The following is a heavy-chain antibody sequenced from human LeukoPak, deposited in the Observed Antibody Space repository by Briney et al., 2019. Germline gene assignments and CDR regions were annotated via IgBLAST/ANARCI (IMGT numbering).Heavy chain of an antibody. J-gene: IGHJ3*02. Sequence: ASVKVSCKASGYTFTSYGISWVRQAPGQGLEWMGWFSAYNGNTNYAQKLQGRVTMTTDTSTSTAYMELRSLRSDDTAVYYCARDAEVFGVVIIRDAFDIWGQGTMVTVSS. D-gene: IGHD3-3*01. V-gene: IGHV1-18*01. CDR3: ARDAEVFGVVIIRDAFDI. CDR2: FSAYNGNT. CDR1: GYTFTSYG.